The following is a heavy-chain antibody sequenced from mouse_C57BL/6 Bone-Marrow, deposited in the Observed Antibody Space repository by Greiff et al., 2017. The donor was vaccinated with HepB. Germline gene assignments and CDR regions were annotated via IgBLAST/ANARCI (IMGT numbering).Heavy chain of an antibody. CDR2: IYPGDGDT. CDR1: GYAFSSSW. CDR3: ARNCFSNAY. D-gene: IGHD2-5*01. Sequence: VQLQQSGPELVKPGASVKISCKASGYAFSSSWMNWVKQRPGKGLEWIGRIYPGDGDTNYNGTFKGKATLTADKSSSTAYMQLSSLTSEDSAVYFCARNCFSNAYWGQGTLVTVSA. V-gene: IGHV1-82*01. J-gene: IGHJ3*01.